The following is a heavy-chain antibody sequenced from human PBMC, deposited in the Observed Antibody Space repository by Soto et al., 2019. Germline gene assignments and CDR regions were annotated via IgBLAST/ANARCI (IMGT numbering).Heavy chain of an antibody. CDR1: GYSFTSYH. J-gene: IGHJ4*02. Sequence: QVQLVQSGAEVKKPGASVKVSCKASGYSFTSYHIHWVRQAPGQGLEWMGIINPSGGSTSYAQKFQGRVTVTRDTSTSTVYMDLSSLRSEDTAVYYCARGEGQSSSPSQFADWGQGTLVTVSS. V-gene: IGHV1-46*01. CDR3: ARGEGQSSSPSQFAD. D-gene: IGHD6-6*01. CDR2: INPSGGST.